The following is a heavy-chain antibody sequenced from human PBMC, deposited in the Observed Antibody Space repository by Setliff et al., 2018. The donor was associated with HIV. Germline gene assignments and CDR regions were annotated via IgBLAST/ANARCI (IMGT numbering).Heavy chain of an antibody. CDR3: ARIVAPGSHGPDYYMDV. CDR2: VNPNRGNT. CDR1: GYIFMNND. V-gene: IGHV1-8*03. D-gene: IGHD2-21*01. Sequence: ASVKVSCKASGYIFMNNDISWVRQAPGQGLEWVGWVNPNRGNTGFAQKFQGRLTITRDTSKSTVYMELSCLRSEDTGVYYCARIVAPGSHGPDYYMDVWGKGTTVTVSS. J-gene: IGHJ6*03.